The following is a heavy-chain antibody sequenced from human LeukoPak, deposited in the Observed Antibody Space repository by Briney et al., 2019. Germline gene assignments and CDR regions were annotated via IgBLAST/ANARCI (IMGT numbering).Heavy chain of an antibody. V-gene: IGHV3-21*01. Sequence: SGGYLRLSCAASGFTFSSYSMNWVRQAPGKGLEWVSSISSSSSYIYYADSVKGRFTISGDNAKNSLYLQMNSLRAEDTAVYYCARGDYDILTGLYYYYGMDVWGQGTTVTVSS. CDR1: GFTFSSYS. CDR3: ARGDYDILTGLYYYYGMDV. D-gene: IGHD3-9*01. CDR2: ISSSSSYI. J-gene: IGHJ6*02.